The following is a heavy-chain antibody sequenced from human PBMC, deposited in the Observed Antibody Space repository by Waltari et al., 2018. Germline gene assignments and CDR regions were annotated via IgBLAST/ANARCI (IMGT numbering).Heavy chain of an antibody. CDR3: ARGPDYDFWSGTLFYFDY. D-gene: IGHD3-3*01. CDR2: IYPGDSDT. J-gene: IGHJ4*02. V-gene: IGHV5-51*01. Sequence: EVQLVQSGAEVKKPGESLKISCKGSGYSFTSYWIGWVRQMPGKGLEWMGIIYPGDSDTRYSPSFQGQVTSSADKSISTAYLQWSSLKASDTAMYYCARGPDYDFWSGTLFYFDYWGQGTLVTVSS. CDR1: GYSFTSYW.